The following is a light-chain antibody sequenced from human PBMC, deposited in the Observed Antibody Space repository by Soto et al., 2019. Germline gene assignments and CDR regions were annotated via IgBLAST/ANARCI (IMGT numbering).Light chain of an antibody. Sequence: EVVLTQSPATLSLSPGERATLSCRASQSVSNSLAWYQQRPGQAPRLLIYEASKRATGIPASFSGSGSGTDFTLTISSLESEDFAVYYCQQRSTWPWTFGQGTNLEI. CDR3: QQRSTWPWT. CDR2: EAS. CDR1: QSVSNS. J-gene: IGKJ2*02. V-gene: IGKV3-11*01.